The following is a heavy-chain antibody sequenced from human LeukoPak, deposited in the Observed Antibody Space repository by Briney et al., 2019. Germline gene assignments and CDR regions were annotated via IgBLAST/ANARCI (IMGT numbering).Heavy chain of an antibody. D-gene: IGHD3-10*01. CDR3: ARDSGSEGVDP. CDR2: ISSSSYT. J-gene: IGHJ5*02. Sequence: GSLRLSCAASGFTFSDYQMTWIRQAPGKGLEWVSYISSSSYTNYADSVKGRFTISRDNAKNSLYLQMNSLRAEDTAVYYCARDSGSEGVDPWGQGTLVTVSS. CDR1: GFTFSDYQ. V-gene: IGHV3-11*05.